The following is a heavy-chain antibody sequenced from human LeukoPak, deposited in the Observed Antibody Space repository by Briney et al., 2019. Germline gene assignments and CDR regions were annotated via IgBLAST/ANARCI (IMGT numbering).Heavy chain of an antibody. V-gene: IGHV3-23*01. CDR3: AKDRGRYSGSYGPFDY. CDR2: ISGSGGST. Sequence: PGGSLRLSCAASGFTFNSYAMSWVRQAPGKGLEWVSAISGSGGSTYYADSVKGRFTISRDTSKYTLYLHMNSLRAEDTAVYYCAKDRGRYSGSYGPFDYWGQGTLVTVSS. J-gene: IGHJ4*02. CDR1: GFTFNSYA. D-gene: IGHD1-26*01.